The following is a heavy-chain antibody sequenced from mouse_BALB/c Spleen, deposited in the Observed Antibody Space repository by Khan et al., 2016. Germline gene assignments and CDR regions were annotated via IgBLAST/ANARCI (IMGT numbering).Heavy chain of an antibody. CDR1: GYTFTDYA. J-gene: IGHJ4*01. D-gene: IGHD2-10*01. CDR3: AREGASYYGYYDAMDY. Sequence: QVQLKQSGPEVVRPGVSVKISCKGSGYTFTDYAMHWVKQSHTKSLEWIGLITTYNGNANYNQKFKGKATMTVDKSSSTAYMELARLTSEDSAIXYCAREGASYYGYYDAMDYWGQGTSVTVSS. V-gene: IGHV1S137*01. CDR2: ITTYNGNA.